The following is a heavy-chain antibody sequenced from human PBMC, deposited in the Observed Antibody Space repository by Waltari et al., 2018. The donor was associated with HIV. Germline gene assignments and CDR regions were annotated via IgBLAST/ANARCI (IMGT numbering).Heavy chain of an antibody. CDR1: GFTFRRYA. D-gene: IGHD1-7*01. CDR2: ISYDGSNK. Sequence: QVQLVESGGGVVQPGRSLRLSCAASGFTFRRYAMHWVRQAPGKGLEWLAVISYDGSNKYYADSVKGRFTISRDNSKNTLYLQMNSLRADDTAVYYCARDRNTWNFGDWFDPWGQGTLVTVSS. J-gene: IGHJ5*02. V-gene: IGHV3-30*04. CDR3: ARDRNTWNFGDWFDP.